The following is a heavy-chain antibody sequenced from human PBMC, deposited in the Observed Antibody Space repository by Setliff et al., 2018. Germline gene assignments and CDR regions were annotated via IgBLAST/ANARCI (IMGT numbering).Heavy chain of an antibody. D-gene: IGHD3-16*01. V-gene: IGHV4-59*01. CDR3: ARDYQGGWFDP. J-gene: IGHJ5*02. CDR2: VDHSGST. Sequence: LSLTCTISGGFTSSFYWSWIRQAPGKGLEWIGYVDHSGSTNFSPSLKSRGTISVDTSKTQVSLTLTSVTAADTAVYYFARDYQGGWFDPWGPGTLVTV. CDR1: GGFTSSFY.